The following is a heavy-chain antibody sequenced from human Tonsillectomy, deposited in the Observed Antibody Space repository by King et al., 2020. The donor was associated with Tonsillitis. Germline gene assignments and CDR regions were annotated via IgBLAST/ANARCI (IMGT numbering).Heavy chain of an antibody. V-gene: IGHV4-34*01. J-gene: IGHJ4*02. D-gene: IGHD1-14*01. Sequence: VQLQQWGAGLLKPSETLSLTCAVYGGSFSGYYWSWVRRPPGKGLEWIGEINHSGNTNYIPSLKSRVTISVDTSKNQFSLKLNSVTAADTAVYSCARGVLDQEPHYFDYGGQGTLVTVSS. CDR1: GGSFSGYY. CDR2: INHSGNT. CDR3: ARGVLDQEPHYFDY.